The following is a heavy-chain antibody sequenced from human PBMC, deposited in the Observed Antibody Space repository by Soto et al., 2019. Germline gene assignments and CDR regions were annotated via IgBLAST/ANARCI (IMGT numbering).Heavy chain of an antibody. D-gene: IGHD3-22*01. Sequence: GASVKVSCKASGYTFTGCYMHWVRQAPGQGLEWMGWINPNSGGTNYAQKFQGWVTMTRDTSISTAYMELSRLRSDDTAVYYCARYDEYYYDSSGYEIVYWGQGTLVTVSS. V-gene: IGHV1-2*04. CDR1: GYTFTGCY. CDR2: INPNSGGT. J-gene: IGHJ4*02. CDR3: ARYDEYYYDSSGYEIVY.